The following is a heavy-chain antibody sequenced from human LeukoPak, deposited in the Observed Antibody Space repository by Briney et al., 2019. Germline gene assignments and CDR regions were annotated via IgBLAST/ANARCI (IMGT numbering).Heavy chain of an antibody. V-gene: IGHV3-30*18. J-gene: IGHJ4*02. D-gene: IGHD2-2*01. CDR2: ISYDGRNL. Sequence: GGSLRLSCAASGLTFNNYGMHWVRPAPGKGLEWVVVISYDGRNLPSPDSVKVRLTISKDISTDTLWLQMDSLRTEDTAVYYCAKGPLRGTAAAIDYWGQGTLVTVSS. CDR1: GLTFNNYG. CDR3: AKGPLRGTAAAIDY.